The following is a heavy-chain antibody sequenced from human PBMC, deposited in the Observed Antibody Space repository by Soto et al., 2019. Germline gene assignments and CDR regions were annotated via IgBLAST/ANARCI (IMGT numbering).Heavy chain of an antibody. Sequence: SVKVSCKASGYTSTSYAMHWVRQAPGQRLEWMGWINAGNGNTKYSQKFQGRVTITRDTSASTAYMELSSLRSEDTAVYYCASSGSSCYYLEGAFDIWGQGTMVTVSS. D-gene: IGHD3-22*01. CDR3: ASSGSSCYYLEGAFDI. CDR2: INAGNGNT. CDR1: GYTSTSYA. V-gene: IGHV1-3*01. J-gene: IGHJ3*02.